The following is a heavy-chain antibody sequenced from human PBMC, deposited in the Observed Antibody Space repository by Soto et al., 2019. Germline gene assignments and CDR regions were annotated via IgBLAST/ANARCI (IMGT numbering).Heavy chain of an antibody. CDR3: ARDILTGHAFDY. V-gene: IGHV4-59*01. CDR1: GGSISSYY. D-gene: IGHD3-9*01. J-gene: IGHJ4*02. Sequence: SETLSLSCTVSGGSISSYYLSWIRQPPGKGLEWIGYIYYSGSTNYNPSLKSRVTISVDTSKNQFSLKLSSVTAADTAVYYCARDILTGHAFDYWGQGTLVTVS. CDR2: IYYSGST.